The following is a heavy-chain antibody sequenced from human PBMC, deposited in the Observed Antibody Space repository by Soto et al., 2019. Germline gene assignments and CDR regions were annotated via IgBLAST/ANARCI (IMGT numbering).Heavy chain of an antibody. CDR1: GFTFSKYW. D-gene: IGHD3-9*01. J-gene: IGHJ4*02. Sequence: EVHLVESGGGLVQPGGSLRLSCAASGFTFSKYWFHWVRQGPGKGLMWVSRIDPYDTDITYADSVKGRFTISRDNARNSLELQMDSLTAEDTAVYYCARDMTGADDYLGQGTLVTVSS. V-gene: IGHV3-74*01. CDR2: IDPYDTDI. CDR3: ARDMTGADDY.